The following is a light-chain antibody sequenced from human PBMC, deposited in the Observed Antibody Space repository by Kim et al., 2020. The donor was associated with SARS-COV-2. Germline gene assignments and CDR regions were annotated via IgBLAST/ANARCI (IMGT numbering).Light chain of an antibody. V-gene: IGLV3-19*01. Sequence: SSELTQDPAVSVALGQTVRITCQGDSLKTYYATWYQQKPGQAPIVVIYGKNNRPSGIPDRFSGSSSGNTASFTVTGAQAEDEADYYCNSRDNSGDHVVFG. J-gene: IGLJ2*01. CDR2: GKN. CDR3: NSRDNSGDHVV. CDR1: SLKTYY.